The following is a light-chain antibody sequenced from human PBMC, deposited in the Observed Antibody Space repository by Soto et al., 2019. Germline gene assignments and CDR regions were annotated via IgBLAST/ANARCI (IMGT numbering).Light chain of an antibody. CDR1: QSVSNNY. J-gene: IGKJ1*01. CDR2: GAS. CDR3: QHYGNSPT. Sequence: EIVLTQSPGTLSLSPGERATLSCRASQSVSNNYLAWYQQKPGQAPRLLIYGASRRATGIPDRFSGSGSGTDFTLSISRLEPGDFAVYWCQHYGNSPTFGQGTKV. V-gene: IGKV3-20*01.